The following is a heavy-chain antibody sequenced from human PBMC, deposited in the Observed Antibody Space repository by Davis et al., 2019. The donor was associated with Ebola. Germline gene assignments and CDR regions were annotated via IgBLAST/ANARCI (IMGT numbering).Heavy chain of an antibody. CDR2: ISYDGSNK. V-gene: IGHV3-30-3*01. Sequence: GESLKISCAASGFMFTSYAMSWVRQAPGKGLEWVAVISYDGSNKYYADSVKGRFTISRDNAKNSLYLQMNSLRAEDTAVYYCARGGVEMATISFAFDIWGQGTMVTVSS. CDR1: GFMFTSYA. D-gene: IGHD5-24*01. J-gene: IGHJ3*02. CDR3: ARGGVEMATISFAFDI.